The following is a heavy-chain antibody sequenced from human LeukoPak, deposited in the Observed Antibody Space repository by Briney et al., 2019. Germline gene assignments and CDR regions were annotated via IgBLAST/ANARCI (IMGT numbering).Heavy chain of an antibody. V-gene: IGHV6-1*01. CDR1: GDSVSSNSAA. CDR3: AREDCSGGSCYGGFDC. J-gene: IGHJ4*02. D-gene: IGHD2-15*01. Sequence: SQTLSLTCAISGDSVSSNSAAWNWIRQSPSRGLEWLGRTYQRSKWYNDYAQSVKSRITINPDTSKNQFSLQLNSVTPEDTAVYYCAREDCSGGSCYGGFDCWGQGTLVTVSS. CDR2: TYQRSKWYN.